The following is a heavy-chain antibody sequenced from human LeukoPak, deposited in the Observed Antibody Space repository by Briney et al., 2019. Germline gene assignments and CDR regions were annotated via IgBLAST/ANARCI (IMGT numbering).Heavy chain of an antibody. CDR1: GRSISSHY. D-gene: IGHD6-13*01. J-gene: IGHJ4*02. Sequence: SETLSLTXTVSGRSISSHYWSWIRQPAGKGMEWIGRIYTSGSTNYNPSLKSRVTMSVDTCKNQFSLKLSSVTAADTAVYYCARDLGIAAADTPFDYWGQGTLVTVSS. V-gene: IGHV4-4*07. CDR3: ARDLGIAAADTPFDY. CDR2: IYTSGST.